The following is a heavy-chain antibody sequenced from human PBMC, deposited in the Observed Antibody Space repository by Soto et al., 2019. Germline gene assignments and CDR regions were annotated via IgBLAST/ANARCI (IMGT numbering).Heavy chain of an antibody. V-gene: IGHV4-31*03. CDR2: VYYRGSS. CDR1: GDSISGGASF. J-gene: IGHJ5*02. D-gene: IGHD2-2*01. CDR3: AKLSCTSSTCYFPGWFDP. Sequence: QVQLQESGPGLVKPSETLSLTCTVSGDSISGGASFWSWIRQPPGKGLEWIANVYYRGSSYYNPSLKTRLTISVDTTKNQFSLQLKSMTAADTAVYYCAKLSCTSSTCYFPGWFDPWGQGTLGTVSS.